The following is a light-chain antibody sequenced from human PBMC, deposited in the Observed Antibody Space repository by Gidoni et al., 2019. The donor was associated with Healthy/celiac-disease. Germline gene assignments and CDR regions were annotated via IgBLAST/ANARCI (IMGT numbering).Light chain of an antibody. CDR3: QAWDSSAVV. Sequence: SYELTHQPSVSVPPGQTASITCSGDKLGDKYACWYQQKPGQSPVLVIYQDSKRPSGIPERFSGSNSGNTATLTISGTQAMDEADYYCQAWDSSAVVFGGGTKLTVL. CDR1: KLGDKY. J-gene: IGLJ2*01. V-gene: IGLV3-1*01. CDR2: QDS.